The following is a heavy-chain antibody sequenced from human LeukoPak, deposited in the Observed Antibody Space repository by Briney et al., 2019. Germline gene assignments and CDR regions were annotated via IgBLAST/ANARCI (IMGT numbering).Heavy chain of an antibody. CDR2: ISSSSSTI. CDR1: GFTFSYYS. CDR3: ARSADSSGWTPFDY. Sequence: PGGSLRLSCAASGFTFSYYSINWVRQAPGKGLEWVSYISSSSSTIYYADSVKGRFTISRDNAKNSLYLQMNSLRTEDTAVYYCARSADSSGWTPFDYWGQGTLVTVSS. J-gene: IGHJ4*02. V-gene: IGHV3-48*04. D-gene: IGHD6-19*01.